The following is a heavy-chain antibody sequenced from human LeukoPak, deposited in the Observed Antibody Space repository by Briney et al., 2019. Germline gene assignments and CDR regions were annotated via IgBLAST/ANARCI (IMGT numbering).Heavy chain of an antibody. CDR1: GGTFSSYA. Sequence: GASVKVSCKASGGTFSSYAISWVRQAPGQGLEWMGGIIPIFGTANYAQKFQGRVTMTTDTSTSTAYMELRSLRSEDTAVYYCARGTYYYDTSGSIADAFDIWGQGTMVTVSS. J-gene: IGHJ3*02. CDR2: IIPIFGTA. D-gene: IGHD3-22*01. V-gene: IGHV1-69*05. CDR3: ARGTYYYDTSGSIADAFDI.